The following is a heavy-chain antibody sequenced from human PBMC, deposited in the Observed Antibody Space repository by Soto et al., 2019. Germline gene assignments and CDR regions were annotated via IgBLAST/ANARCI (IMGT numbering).Heavy chain of an antibody. CDR1: GFTFDDYA. CDR2: ISWNSGSI. CDR3: AKDRGYRSFYYGMDV. D-gene: IGHD6-19*01. V-gene: IGHV3-9*01. Sequence: ESGGGLIQPGRSLRLSCAASGFTFDDYAMHWVRQPPGKGLEWVAGISWNSGSIGYADSVKGRFTISRDKAKNSLYLQMNSLRGEDTALYYGAKDRGYRSFYYGMDVW. J-gene: IGHJ6*01.